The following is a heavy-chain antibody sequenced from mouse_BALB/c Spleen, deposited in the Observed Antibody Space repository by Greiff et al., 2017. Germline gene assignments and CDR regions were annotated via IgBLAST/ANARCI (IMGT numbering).Heavy chain of an antibody. CDR3: ARHGNYPYYYAMDY. V-gene: IGHV5-12-2*01. CDR1: GFTFSSYT. J-gene: IGHJ4*01. D-gene: IGHD2-1*01. Sequence: DVQLVESGGGLVQPGGSLKLSCAASGFTFSSYTMSWVRQTPEKRLEWVAYISNGGGSTYYPDTVKGRFTISRDNAKNTLYLQMSSLKSEDTAMYYCARHGNYPYYYAMDYWGQGTSVTVSS. CDR2: ISNGGGST.